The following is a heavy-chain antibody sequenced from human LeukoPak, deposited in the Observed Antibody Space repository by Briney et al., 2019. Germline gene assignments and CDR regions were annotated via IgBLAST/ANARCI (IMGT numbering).Heavy chain of an antibody. CDR3: ARFITGPYYFDY. Sequence: PGGSLRLSCAASGFTFSSYGMHWVRQAPGKGLEWVAFIRYDGSNKYYADSVKGRFTISRDNSKNTLYLQMNSLRAEDTAVYYCARFITGPYYFDYWGQGTLVTVSS. J-gene: IGHJ4*02. CDR1: GFTFSSYG. V-gene: IGHV3-30*02. CDR2: IRYDGSNK. D-gene: IGHD3-22*01.